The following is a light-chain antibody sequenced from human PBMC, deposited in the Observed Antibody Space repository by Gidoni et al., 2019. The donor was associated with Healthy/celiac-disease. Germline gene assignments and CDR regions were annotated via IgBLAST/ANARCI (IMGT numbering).Light chain of an antibody. CDR3: QQHNSYWT. J-gene: IGKJ1*01. CDR1: ISSW. V-gene: IGKV1-5*03. CDR2: KAS. Sequence: ISSWLAWYQQKPGKAPKLLIYKASSLESGVPSRFSGSGSETEFTLTISSLQPDDFATYYCQQHNSYWTFGQGTKVEIK.